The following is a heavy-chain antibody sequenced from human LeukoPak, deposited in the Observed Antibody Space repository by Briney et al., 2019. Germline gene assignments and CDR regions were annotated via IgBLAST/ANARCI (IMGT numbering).Heavy chain of an antibody. Sequence: GGSLRLSCAASGFTFSSYGMHWVRQAPGKGLEWVAVIWYDGSNKYYADSMKGRFTISRDNSKNTLYLQMNSLRAKDTAVYYCARDTGGWSPDYWGQGTLVTVSS. V-gene: IGHV3-33*01. CDR1: GFTFSSYG. J-gene: IGHJ4*02. CDR3: ARDTGGWSPDY. CDR2: IWYDGSNK. D-gene: IGHD2-8*02.